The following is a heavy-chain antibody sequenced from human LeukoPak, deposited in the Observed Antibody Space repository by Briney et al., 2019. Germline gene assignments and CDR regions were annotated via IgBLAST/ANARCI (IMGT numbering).Heavy chain of an antibody. CDR2: ISFGETKK. Sequence: GGSLRLSCAASGFTFKSYSIYWVRQAPGKGLEWVAVISFGETKKYYADSVKGRFTISRDNSNSTAFLEMNSLTVDDTAVYFCAKNRVVFNWNYAYYFDDWGQGTLVTVSS. D-gene: IGHD1-7*01. V-gene: IGHV3-30*18. CDR1: GFTFKSYS. CDR3: AKNRVVFNWNYAYYFDD. J-gene: IGHJ4*02.